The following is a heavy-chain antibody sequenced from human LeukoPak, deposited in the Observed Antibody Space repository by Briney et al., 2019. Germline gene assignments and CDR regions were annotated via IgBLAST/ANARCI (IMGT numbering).Heavy chain of an antibody. J-gene: IGHJ4*02. D-gene: IGHD5-18*01. CDR1: GGSISSYY. CDR3: ARSKQLWPYYFDY. CDR2: IYYSGST. Sequence: SETLSLTCTVSGGSISSYYWSWIRQPPGKGLEWIGYIYYSGSTNYNPSLKSRVTISVDTSKNQFSLKLSSVTAADTAVYYCARSKQLWPYYFDYWGRGILVTVSS. V-gene: IGHV4-59*01.